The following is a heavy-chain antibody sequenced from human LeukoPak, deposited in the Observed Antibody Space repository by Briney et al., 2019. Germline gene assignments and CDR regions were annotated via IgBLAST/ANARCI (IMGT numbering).Heavy chain of an antibody. CDR2: TYYRSKWYN. CDR3: ARGLDTAMADYYYYGMDV. J-gene: IGHJ6*02. CDR1: GDSVSSNSAA. Sequence: SQTLSLTCAISGDSVSSNSAAWNWIRQSPSRGLEWLGRTYYRSKWYNDYAVSVKSRITINPDTSKNQFSLQLNSVTPEDTAVYYCARGLDTAMADYYYYGMDVWGQGTTVTVSS. V-gene: IGHV6-1*01. D-gene: IGHD5-18*01.